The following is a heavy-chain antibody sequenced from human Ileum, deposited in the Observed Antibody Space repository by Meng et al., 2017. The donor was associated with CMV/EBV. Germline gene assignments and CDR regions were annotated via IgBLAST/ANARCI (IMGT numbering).Heavy chain of an antibody. Sequence: GESLKTSCEASGFILSDYYMNWIRQASGKGLEWISYISRSGDAIHHADAVKGRFTISRDNAKNSLYLQMNSLRVEDMAVYYCARGGSDGMDVWGQGTTVTVSS. V-gene: IGHV3-11*01. CDR3: ARGGSDGMDV. CDR2: ISRSGDAI. D-gene: IGHD3-10*01. CDR1: GFILSDYY. J-gene: IGHJ6*02.